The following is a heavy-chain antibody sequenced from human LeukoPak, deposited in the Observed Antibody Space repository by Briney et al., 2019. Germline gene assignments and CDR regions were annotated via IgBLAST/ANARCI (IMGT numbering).Heavy chain of an antibody. CDR3: AKDLVTDIVVVPAAMQTYFDY. CDR2: ISGSGGST. CDR1: GFTFSSYA. D-gene: IGHD2-2*01. Sequence: GGSLRLSCAASGFTFSSYAVSWVRQAPGKGLEWVSAISGSGGSTYYADSVKGRFTISRDNSKNTLYLQMNSLRAEDTAVYYCAKDLVTDIVVVPAAMQTYFDYWGQGTLVTVSS. J-gene: IGHJ4*02. V-gene: IGHV3-23*01.